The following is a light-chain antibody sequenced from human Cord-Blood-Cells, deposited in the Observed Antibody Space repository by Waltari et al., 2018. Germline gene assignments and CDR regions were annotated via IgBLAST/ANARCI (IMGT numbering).Light chain of an antibody. CDR3: QQYGSSPWT. CDR2: GAS. V-gene: IGKV3-20*01. CDR1: QRGSSSL. Sequence: SSRASQRGSSSLFTWYPQEPGQAPRVLVFGASSRATGIPDRFSGSGSGKDFTLTISRLEPEDFAVYYCQQYGSSPWTFGQGTKVEIK. J-gene: IGKJ1*01.